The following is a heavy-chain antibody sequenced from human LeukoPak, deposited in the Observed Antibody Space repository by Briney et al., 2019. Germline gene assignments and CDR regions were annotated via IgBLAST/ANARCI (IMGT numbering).Heavy chain of an antibody. CDR1: GGSFSGYY. CDR3: ARGSRVVVPAIYCYYGMDV. D-gene: IGHD2-2*01. V-gene: IGHV4-34*01. CDR2: INHSGST. Sequence: SETLSLTCAVYGGSFSGYYWSWIRQPPGKGLEWIGEINHSGSTNYNPSLKSRVTISVDTSKNQFSLKLSSVTAADTAVYYCARGSRVVVPAIYCYYGMDVWGQGTTVTVSS. J-gene: IGHJ6*02.